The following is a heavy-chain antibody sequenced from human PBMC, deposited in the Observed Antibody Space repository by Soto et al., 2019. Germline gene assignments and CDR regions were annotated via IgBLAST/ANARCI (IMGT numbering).Heavy chain of an antibody. CDR1: GFTFSSYA. D-gene: IGHD3-22*01. CDR3: AKVPDSSGYYLLFDY. Sequence: PGGSLRLSCAASGFTFSSYAMSWVRQAPGKGLEWVSAISGSGGSTYYADSVKGRFTISRDNSKNTLYLKMNSLRAEDTAVYYCAKVPDSSGYYLLFDYWGQGTLVTVSS. CDR2: ISGSGGST. J-gene: IGHJ4*02. V-gene: IGHV3-23*01.